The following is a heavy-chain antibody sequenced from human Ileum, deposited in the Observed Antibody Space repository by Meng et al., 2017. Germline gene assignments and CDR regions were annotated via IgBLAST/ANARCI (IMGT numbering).Heavy chain of an antibody. CDR1: SGSISSNTY. CDR3: ARHGGYSQDF. V-gene: IGHV4-4*02. CDR2: ISHSGSA. Sequence: GQLQESGPGLVRPSGTLSLTCAVSSGSISSNTYWSRVRQPPGKGLEWIGQISHSGSAYYNPSLKSRVTMSVDKSKSQFSLMLTSVTAADTAIYYCARHGGYSQDFWGQGTLVTVSS. D-gene: IGHD4-23*01. J-gene: IGHJ4*02.